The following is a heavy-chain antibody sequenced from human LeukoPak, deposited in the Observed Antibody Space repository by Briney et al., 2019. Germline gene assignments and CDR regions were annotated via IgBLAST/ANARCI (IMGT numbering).Heavy chain of an antibody. CDR2: IWYDGSNK. D-gene: IGHD6-6*01. V-gene: IGHV3-33*07. CDR3: ARDSGSSSSPFDY. Sequence: GGSLRLSCAASGFSFSEFWMSWVRQAPGKGLEWVAVIWYDGSNKYYADSVKGRFTISRDNSKNTLYLQMNSLRAEDTAVYYCARDSGSSSSPFDYWGQGTLVTVSS. CDR1: GFSFSEFW. J-gene: IGHJ4*02.